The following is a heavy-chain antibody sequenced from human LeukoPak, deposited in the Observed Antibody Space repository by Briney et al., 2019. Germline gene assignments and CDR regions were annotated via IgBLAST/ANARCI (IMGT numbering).Heavy chain of an antibody. Sequence: GGSLRLSCAASGFTFISYVMNWVRLAPGKGLEWVSGISDRGGSTYYADSVKGRFTISRDNSTNTLFLQMNSLRAEDTAVYYCAKDQGIQLWSLGTFDIWGQGTMVTVSS. D-gene: IGHD5-18*01. CDR1: GFTFISYV. V-gene: IGHV3-23*01. CDR3: AKDQGIQLWSLGTFDI. J-gene: IGHJ3*02. CDR2: ISDRGGST.